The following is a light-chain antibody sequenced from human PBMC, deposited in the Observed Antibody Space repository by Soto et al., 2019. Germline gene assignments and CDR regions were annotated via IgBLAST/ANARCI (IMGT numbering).Light chain of an antibody. CDR1: QSVSKWY. CDR2: GAS. J-gene: IGKJ2*02. V-gene: IGKV3D-20*02. Sequence: DIVLTQSPGTVSLSPGERATLSCRASQSVSKWYVAWYQVKPGQAPRLVIYGASSRATGIPDRFSGGGSGTEFTLSISRLEPEDFAVYFCQQRSEWPLCTFGQGTKVDIK. CDR3: QQRSEWPLCT.